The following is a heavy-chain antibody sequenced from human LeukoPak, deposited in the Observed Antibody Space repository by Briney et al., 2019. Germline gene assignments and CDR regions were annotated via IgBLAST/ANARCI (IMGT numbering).Heavy chain of an antibody. CDR3: ATSAAAAGSD. CDR2: INQDGSAK. D-gene: IGHD6-13*01. V-gene: IGHV3-7*03. Sequence: PGGSLRLSCAASGFIFSNYWMSWVRQAPGKGLEWVANINQDGSAKYYVDSVKGRLTISRDNAQNSLYLQVNSLRAEDTAVYYCATSAAAAGSDWGQGTLVTVSS. J-gene: IGHJ4*02. CDR1: GFIFSNYW.